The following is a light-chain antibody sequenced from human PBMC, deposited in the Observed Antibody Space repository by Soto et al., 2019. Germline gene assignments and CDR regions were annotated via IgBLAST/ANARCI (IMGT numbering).Light chain of an antibody. CDR3: QQLNYYPFFT. CDR1: QGINNY. CDR2: GAS. V-gene: IGKV1-9*01. J-gene: IGKJ3*01. Sequence: DIQLTQSPSFLSASVGDRVTITCRASQGINNYLAWYQQKPGKAPKLLIHGASTLQSGVPSRFSGSGSGTEFTLTISSLQPEDFATYYCQQLNYYPFFTFGPGTKVDIK.